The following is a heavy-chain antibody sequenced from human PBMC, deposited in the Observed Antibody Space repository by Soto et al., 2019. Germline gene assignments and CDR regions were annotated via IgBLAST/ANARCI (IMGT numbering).Heavy chain of an antibody. CDR3: ARDLPHYYDSSGTPFEY. J-gene: IGHJ4*02. CDR2: IWYDGSNK. D-gene: IGHD3-22*01. V-gene: IGHV3-33*01. Sequence: PLRLSCPTSLFTFSTYGMHWVRQTPFKWLEWVAVIWYDGSNKYYADSVKGRFTISRDNSKNTLYLQMNSLRAEDTAVYYCARDLPHYYDSSGTPFEYWGQGTLVTAPQ. CDR1: LFTFSTYG.